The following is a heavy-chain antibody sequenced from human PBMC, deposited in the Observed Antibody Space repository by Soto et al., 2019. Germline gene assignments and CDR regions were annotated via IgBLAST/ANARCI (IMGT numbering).Heavy chain of an antibody. D-gene: IGHD1-26*01. V-gene: IGHV5-51*01. Sequence: GESLKISCKGSGYSFTSYWIGWVRQMPGKGLEWMGIIYPGDSDTRYSPSFQGQVTISADKSISTAYLQWSSLRASDTAMYYCARWDHCGKVHKNNYYSGMDVWGQGTRVTVSS. J-gene: IGHJ6*02. CDR2: IYPGDSDT. CDR1: GYSFTSYW. CDR3: ARWDHCGKVHKNNYYSGMDV.